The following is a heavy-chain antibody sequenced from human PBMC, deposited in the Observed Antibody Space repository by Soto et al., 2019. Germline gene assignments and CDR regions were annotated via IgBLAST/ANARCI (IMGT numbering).Heavy chain of an antibody. CDR2: IYYSGST. Sequence: QVQLQESGPGLVKPSQTLSLTCTVSGGSISSGGYYWSWIRQHPGKGLEWIGYIYYSGSTYYNPSLKSRVTLSVDTSKNQFSLKLSSVTAADTAVYYCARAFRGSGWPYYYYYGMDVWGQGTTVTVSS. J-gene: IGHJ6*02. CDR3: ARAFRGSGWPYYYYYGMDV. CDR1: GGSISSGGYY. V-gene: IGHV4-31*03. D-gene: IGHD6-19*01.